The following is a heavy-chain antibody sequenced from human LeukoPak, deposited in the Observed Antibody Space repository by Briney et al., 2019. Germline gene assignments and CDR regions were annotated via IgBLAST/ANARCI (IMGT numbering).Heavy chain of an antibody. CDR2: ISGSTINT. CDR3: AKEEQQLVHYYYYYMDV. D-gene: IGHD6-13*01. Sequence: GGSLRLSCAASGFTFSTYVMTWVRQAPGKGLEWVSSISGSTINTYYADSVKGRFTISRDNSKNTLYLQMNSLRAEDTAVYYCAKEEQQLVHYYYYYMDVWGKGTTVTVSS. J-gene: IGHJ6*03. CDR1: GFTFSTYV. V-gene: IGHV3-23*01.